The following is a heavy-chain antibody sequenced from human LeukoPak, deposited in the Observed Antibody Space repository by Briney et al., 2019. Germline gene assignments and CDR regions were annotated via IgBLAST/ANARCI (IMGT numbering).Heavy chain of an antibody. D-gene: IGHD4-17*01. J-gene: IGHJ4*02. V-gene: IGHV3-23*01. CDR2: ISDSGGNT. CDR3: AKDFRRNGDYHLFDS. Sequence: GGSLRLSCAASGFSFSNHAMTWVCQAPGEGLEWVSVISDSGGNTYYADSVKGRFTVSRDISKSTLYLQMNSLRAEDTAIYYCAKDFRRNGDYHLFDSWGQGTQVTVSS. CDR1: GFSFSNHA.